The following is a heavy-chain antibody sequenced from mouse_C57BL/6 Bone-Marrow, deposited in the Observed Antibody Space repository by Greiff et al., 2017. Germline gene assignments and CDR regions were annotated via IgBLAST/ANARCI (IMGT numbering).Heavy chain of an antibody. CDR3: ARQTPFYYGYDCYAMDY. CDR2: IINGGGST. D-gene: IGHD2-2*01. CDR1: GFTFSDYY. J-gene: IGHJ4*01. Sequence: EVKVVESGGGLVQPGGSLKLSCAASGFTFSDYYMYWVRQTPEKRLEWVAYIINGGGSTYSPDTVKGRFTISRDNAKNTLYLQRSRLKSEDTAMYYCARQTPFYYGYDCYAMDYWGQGTSVTVSS. V-gene: IGHV5-12*01.